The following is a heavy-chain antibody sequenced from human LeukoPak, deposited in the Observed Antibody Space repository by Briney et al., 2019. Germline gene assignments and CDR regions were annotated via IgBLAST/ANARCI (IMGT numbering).Heavy chain of an antibody. CDR2: LSSDGRDP. CDR3: ASTYSYDSSGYYPFDY. CDR1: GFTFSNYW. V-gene: IGHV3-74*01. J-gene: IGHJ4*02. Sequence: GGSLRLSCAASGFTFSNYWMHWVRQAPGKGLVWVSRLSSDGRDPSYADSVQGRFTISRDNAKNTLYMQMSSLRGEDTAVYYCASTYSYDSSGYYPFDYWGQGTLVTVPS. D-gene: IGHD3-22*01.